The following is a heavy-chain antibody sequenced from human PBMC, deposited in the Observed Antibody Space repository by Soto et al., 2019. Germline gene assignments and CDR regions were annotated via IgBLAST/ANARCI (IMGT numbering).Heavy chain of an antibody. D-gene: IGHD3-22*01. Sequence: PGGSLRLSCAASGFTFSRYALSWVRPAPGKGLEWVSATSASGGSTYYADSVKGRFTISRDNSKNTLCLQMNSLRAEDTAVYYCAKDQKYYDSSGYYDYWGQGTLVTVSS. CDR2: TSASGGST. V-gene: IGHV3-23*01. CDR3: AKDQKYYDSSGYYDY. CDR1: GFTFSRYA. J-gene: IGHJ4*02.